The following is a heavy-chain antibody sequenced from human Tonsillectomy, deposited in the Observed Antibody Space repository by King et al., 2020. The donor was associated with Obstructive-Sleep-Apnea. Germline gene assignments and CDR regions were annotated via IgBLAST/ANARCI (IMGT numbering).Heavy chain of an antibody. V-gene: IGHV4-30-2*01. CDR2: IFHSGNT. Sequence: VQLLESGSGLVKPSQTLSLTCAVSGGSISSGGYSWNWIRQPPGKGLEGIGYIFHSGNTYYNPSLKSRVTMSVDGAQNQFSLQVTSVTAADTAVYYCVRGYCSGGSCSPGEYFQHWGQGALVTVSS. CDR3: VRGYCSGGSCSPGEYFQH. J-gene: IGHJ1*01. D-gene: IGHD2-15*01. CDR1: GGSISSGGYS.